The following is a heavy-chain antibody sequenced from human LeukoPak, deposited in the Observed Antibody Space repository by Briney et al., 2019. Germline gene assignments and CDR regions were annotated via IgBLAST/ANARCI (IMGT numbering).Heavy chain of an antibody. CDR1: GGSISSSSYY. V-gene: IGHV4-39*01. CDR3: GSGDAFDI. Sequence: PETLSLTCTVSGGSISSSSYYWGWIRQPPGKGLEWIGSIYYSGSTYYNPSLKSRVTISVDTSKNQFSLKLSSVTAADTAVYYCGSGDAFDIWGQGTMVTVSS. J-gene: IGHJ3*02. CDR2: IYYSGST.